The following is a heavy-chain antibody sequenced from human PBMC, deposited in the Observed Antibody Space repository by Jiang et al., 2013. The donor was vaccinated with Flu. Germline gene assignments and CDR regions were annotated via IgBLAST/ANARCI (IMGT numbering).Heavy chain of an antibody. CDR2: ISGSGGST. D-gene: IGHD2-2*01. CDR3: ANTPIVVVPAAMRASPQHTDY. J-gene: IGHJ4*02. Sequence: EVQLLESGGGLVQPGGSLRLSCAASGFTFSSYAMSWVRQAPGKGLEWVSAISGSGGSTYYADSVKGRFTISRDNSKNTLYLQMNSLRAEDTAVYYCANTPIVVVPAAMRASPQHTDYWGQGTLVTVSS. V-gene: IGHV3-23*01. CDR1: GFTFSSYA.